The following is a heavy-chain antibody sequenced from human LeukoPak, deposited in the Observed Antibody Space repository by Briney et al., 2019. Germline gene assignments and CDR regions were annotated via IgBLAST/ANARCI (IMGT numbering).Heavy chain of an antibody. CDR2: ISSGGTYV. Sequence: GGSLRLSCAASGFTFSSYNMNWVRRAPGKGLEWVSSISSGGTYVDYADSVKGRFTISRDNAKNSLYLQMNSLRAEDTAVFYCARDPGYSNSPYYLDYWGQGTLVTVSS. J-gene: IGHJ4*02. CDR3: ARDPGYSNSPYYLDY. V-gene: IGHV3-21*01. CDR1: GFTFSSYN. D-gene: IGHD5-12*01.